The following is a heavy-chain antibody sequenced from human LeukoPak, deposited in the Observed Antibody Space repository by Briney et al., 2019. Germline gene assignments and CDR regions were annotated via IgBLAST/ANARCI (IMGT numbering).Heavy chain of an antibody. CDR2: ISGCGGST. CDR3: AKDIKYYYDSSGYFGP. Sequence: PGGSLRLSCAASGFTFSSYAMSWVRQAPGKGLEWVSAISGCGGSTYYADSVKGRFTISRDNSKNTLYLQMNSLRAEDTAVYYCAKDIKYYYDSSGYFGPWGQGTLVTVSS. J-gene: IGHJ5*02. CDR1: GFTFSSYA. V-gene: IGHV3-23*01. D-gene: IGHD3-22*01.